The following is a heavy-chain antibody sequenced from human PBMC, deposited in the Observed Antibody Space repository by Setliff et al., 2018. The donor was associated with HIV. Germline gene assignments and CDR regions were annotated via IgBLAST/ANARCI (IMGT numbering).Heavy chain of an antibody. CDR2: INHSGST. CDR1: GGSFSGYY. J-gene: IGHJ4*02. CDR3: ARGGLTAAGTLLLVGYFDY. D-gene: IGHD6-13*01. V-gene: IGHV4-34*01. Sequence: SETLSLTCAVYGGSFSGYYWSWIRQPPGKGLEWIGEINHSGSTNFNPSLKSRVTISVDTSKDQFSLKLSSVTAADTAVYYCARGGLTAAGTLLLVGYFDYWGQGTLVTVSS.